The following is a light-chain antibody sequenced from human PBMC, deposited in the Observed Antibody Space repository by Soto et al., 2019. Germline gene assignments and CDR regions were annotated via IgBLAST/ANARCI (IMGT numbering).Light chain of an antibody. V-gene: IGKV1-12*01. CDR1: QHIDNW. Sequence: DIQMTQSPSSVSASVGDRVTITSRESQHIDNWLAWYQHKPGKAPHLLIYSASTFQSGGPSRFSGGGSGTDFTLTISSLQTEDFETDYCQQCNSFPWNFGQETRLEI. CDR2: SAS. J-gene: IGKJ5*01. CDR3: QQCNSFPWN.